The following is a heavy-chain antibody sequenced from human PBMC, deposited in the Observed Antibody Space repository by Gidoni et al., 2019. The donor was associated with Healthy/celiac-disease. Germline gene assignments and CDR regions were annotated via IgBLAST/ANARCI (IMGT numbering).Heavy chain of an antibody. CDR2: ISSSSSYI. D-gene: IGHD2-15*01. V-gene: IGHV3-21*01. CDR1: GLTFSSYS. J-gene: IGHJ3*02. CDR3: ARGIALRFLDAFDI. Sequence: EVQLVESGGGLVKPGGYLRLSCAASGLTFSSYSMNWVRQAPGKGLEWVSSISSSSSYIYYADSVKGRFTISRDNAKNSLYLQMNSLRAEDTAVYYCARGIALRFLDAFDIWGQGTMVTVSS.